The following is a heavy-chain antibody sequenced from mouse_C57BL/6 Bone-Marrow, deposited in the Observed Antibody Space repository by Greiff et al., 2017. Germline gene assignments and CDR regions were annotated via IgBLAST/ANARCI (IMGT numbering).Heavy chain of an antibody. Sequence: QQSCKASGYTFTSYGISWVKQRTGQGLEWIGEIYPRSGNTYYNEKFKGKATLTADKSSSTAYMELRSLTSEDSAVYFCARSNFDVWGTGTTVTVSS. CDR1: GYTFTSYG. CDR2: IYPRSGNT. V-gene: IGHV1-81*01. J-gene: IGHJ1*03. CDR3: ARSNFDV.